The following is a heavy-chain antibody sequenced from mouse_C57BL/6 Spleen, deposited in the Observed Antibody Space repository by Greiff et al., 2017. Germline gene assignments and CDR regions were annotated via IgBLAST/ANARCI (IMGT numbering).Heavy chain of an antibody. J-gene: IGHJ1*03. Sequence: QVQLQQPGTELVKPGASVKLSCKASGYTFTSYWMHWVKQRPGQGLEWIGNINPSNGGTNYNEKFKSKATLTVDKSSSTAYMQLSSLTSEDSAVYYCASPITTVVADWYFDVWGTGTTVTVAS. V-gene: IGHV1-53*01. CDR1: GYTFTSYW. CDR2: INPSNGGT. CDR3: ASPITTVVADWYFDV. D-gene: IGHD1-1*01.